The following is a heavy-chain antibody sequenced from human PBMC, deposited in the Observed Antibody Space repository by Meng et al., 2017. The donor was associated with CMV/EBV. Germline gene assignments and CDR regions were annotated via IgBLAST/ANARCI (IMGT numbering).Heavy chain of an antibody. CDR2: ISRSGDTT. V-gene: IGHV3-23*01. Sequence: VYRLESGGGLVQPGGSLRLSCAASGFTFSTYAMNWVRQAPGKGLEWVSGISRSGDTTYYADSVKGRFTISRDNSKNTLYLQMNSLRPEDTAVYFCAKDSYIERVSTGPYFDYWGQGALVTVSS. CDR3: AKDSYIERVSTGPYFDY. CDR1: GFTFSTYA. D-gene: IGHD1-26*01. J-gene: IGHJ4*02.